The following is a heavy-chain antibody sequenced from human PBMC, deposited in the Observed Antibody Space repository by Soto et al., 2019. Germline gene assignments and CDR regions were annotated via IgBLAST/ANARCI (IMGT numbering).Heavy chain of an antibody. Sequence: PGESLRLSCGASGFTVNSNYMSWVRQAPGKGLEWVSVIYSDGSTYYADSVKGRFIISRDNSNNTLYFQMNSLRAEDTAVYYCATLTKYDILTGFYPCWGQGT. J-gene: IGHJ4*02. CDR3: ATLTKYDILTGFYPC. V-gene: IGHV3-66*01. CDR2: IYSDGST. D-gene: IGHD3-9*01. CDR1: GFTVNSNY.